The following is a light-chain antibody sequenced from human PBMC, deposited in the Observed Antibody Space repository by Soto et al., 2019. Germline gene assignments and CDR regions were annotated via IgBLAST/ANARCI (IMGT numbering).Light chain of an antibody. CDR3: QQYFSAPFT. CDR2: WAS. J-gene: IGKJ3*01. CDR1: QSVLYSSINKNY. Sequence: DIVMTQSPDSLAVSLGERATINCKSSQSVLYSSINKNYLAWYQQKPGQPPRLLIYWASGRESGVPDPFSGSGSGTDFTLTISSLQAEDVAVYYCQQYFSAPFTFGPGTKVDIK. V-gene: IGKV4-1*01.